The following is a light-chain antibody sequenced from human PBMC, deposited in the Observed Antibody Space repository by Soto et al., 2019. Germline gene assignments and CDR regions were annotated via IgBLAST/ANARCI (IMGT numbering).Light chain of an antibody. CDR2: WAS. J-gene: IGKJ1*01. CDR1: QSVLYSSNNKNY. V-gene: IGKV4-1*01. CDR3: QQYYSTPPVT. Sequence: DIVMTQSPDSLAVSLGERATINCKSSQSVLYSSNNKNYLAWYQQKPGQPPKLLIYWASIRESGVPDRFSGSGSGTDFTLTISSLQAEDVAVYYCQQYYSTPPVTFGQGTKVEIK.